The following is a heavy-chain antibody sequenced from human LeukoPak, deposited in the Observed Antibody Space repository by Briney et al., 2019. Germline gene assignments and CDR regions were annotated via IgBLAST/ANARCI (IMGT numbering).Heavy chain of an antibody. D-gene: IGHD4-17*01. Sequence: SETLSLTCAVSGVSFDDYYWAWVRQTPGKRLEWIGEINHSGYTNDSPSLKSRVTLSIDTSRKQFSLNLRSVTVADAGIYYCTRMTTGHDYWGQGTLVTVSS. CDR2: INHSGYT. CDR3: TRMTTGHDY. CDR1: GVSFDDYY. J-gene: IGHJ4*02. V-gene: IGHV4-34*01.